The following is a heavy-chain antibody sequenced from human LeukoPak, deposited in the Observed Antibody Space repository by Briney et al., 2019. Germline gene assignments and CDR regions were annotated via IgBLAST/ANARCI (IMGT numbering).Heavy chain of an antibody. D-gene: IGHD1-26*01. CDR3: AAIVRPYNWFDP. V-gene: IGHV4-59*01. CDR2: IYYSGST. J-gene: IGHJ5*02. Sequence: SETLSLTCTVSSGSISSYYWSWIRQPPGKGLEWIGYIYYSGSTNYNPSLKSRVTISVDTSKNQFSLKLSSVTAADTAVYYCAAIVRPYNWFDPWGQGTLVTVSS. CDR1: SGSISSYY.